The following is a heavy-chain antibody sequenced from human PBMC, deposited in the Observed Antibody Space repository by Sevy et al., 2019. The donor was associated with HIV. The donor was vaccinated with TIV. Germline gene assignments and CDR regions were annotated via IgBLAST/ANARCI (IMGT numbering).Heavy chain of an antibody. V-gene: IGHV3-7*01. CDR3: VRAIAKDGSF. D-gene: IGHD6-13*01. J-gene: IGHJ4*02. CDR2: INQDGVVT. CDR1: GFTLNNYW. Sequence: GGSLRLPCVASGFTLNNYWMHWVRQAPGKGLEWVANINQDGVVTYYVDSVRGRFTISRDNGRNLVFLQMNSLRVDDTALYFCVRAIAKDGSFWGQGTLVTVSS.